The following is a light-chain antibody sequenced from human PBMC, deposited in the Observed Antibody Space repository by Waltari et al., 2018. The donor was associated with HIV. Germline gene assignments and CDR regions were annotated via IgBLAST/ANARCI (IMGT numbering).Light chain of an antibody. Sequence: SYELTQPPSVSVSPVQTARITCSGDALPTQYAYWSHPQPGQAPVLVIYNDTERPSGIPERFSGASSGTTVTLTITGVQAEDEASYYCQSTHSRGTYVVFGGGTKLTVL. CDR1: ALPTQY. V-gene: IGLV3-25*03. CDR3: QSTHSRGTYVV. J-gene: IGLJ2*01. CDR2: NDT.